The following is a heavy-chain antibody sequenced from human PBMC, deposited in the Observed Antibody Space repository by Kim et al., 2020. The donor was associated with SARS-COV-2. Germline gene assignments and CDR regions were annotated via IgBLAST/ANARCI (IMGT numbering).Heavy chain of an antibody. CDR3: AKELEITFGNFDY. V-gene: IGHV3-33*06. CDR1: GFTFSSYG. J-gene: IGHJ4*02. Sequence: GGSLRLSWAASGFTFSSYGIHRVRQAPGKVLDGVAVIWYDGSNKYYADSVKGRVTISKDNSNNTLYLQMNSLRAEDNAVYYCAKELEITFGNFDYWGQGTLVTVSS. D-gene: IGHD1-20*01. CDR2: IWYDGSNK.